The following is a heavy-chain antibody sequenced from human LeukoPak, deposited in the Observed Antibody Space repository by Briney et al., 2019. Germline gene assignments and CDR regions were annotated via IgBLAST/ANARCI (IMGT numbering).Heavy chain of an antibody. Sequence: SESLSLTCTVSGGSISSNYWSWIRQPAGKGLEWIGRISSSGSTNYNPSLKSRFTISVDTSKNQFSLKLSTVTAADTAVYYCARGPYSYDSSGAFDIWSQGTMVTVSS. J-gene: IGHJ3*02. CDR1: GGSISSNY. CDR3: ARGPYSYDSSGAFDI. V-gene: IGHV4-4*07. CDR2: ISSSGST. D-gene: IGHD3-22*01.